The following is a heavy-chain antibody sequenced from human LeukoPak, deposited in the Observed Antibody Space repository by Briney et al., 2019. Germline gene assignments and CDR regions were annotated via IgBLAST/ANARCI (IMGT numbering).Heavy chain of an antibody. J-gene: IGHJ4*02. D-gene: IGHD4-17*01. CDR1: GLTFNNYW. Sequence: GGSLRLSCAASGLTFNNYWMTWVRQAPGKGLEWVASIKQDGSDKYYVDSVKGRFTISRDNSKNTLYLQMNSLRAEDTAVYYCARDDGDYYFDYWGQGTLVTVSS. V-gene: IGHV3-7*01. CDR3: ARDDGDYYFDY. CDR2: IKQDGSDK.